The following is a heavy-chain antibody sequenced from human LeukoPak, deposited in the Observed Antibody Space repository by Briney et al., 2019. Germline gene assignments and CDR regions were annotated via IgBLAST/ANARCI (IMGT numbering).Heavy chain of an antibody. CDR1: GFTFNNYA. V-gene: IGHV3-21*01. Sequence: PGGSLRLSCAASGFTFNNYAMSWVRQAPGKGLEWVSSISSSSSYIYYADSVKGRFTISRDNAKNSLYLQMNSLRAEDTAVYYCARAVPSTYHYDSSTYPDYWGQGTLVTVSS. CDR3: ARAVPSTYHYDSSTYPDY. J-gene: IGHJ4*02. CDR2: ISSSSSYI. D-gene: IGHD3-22*01.